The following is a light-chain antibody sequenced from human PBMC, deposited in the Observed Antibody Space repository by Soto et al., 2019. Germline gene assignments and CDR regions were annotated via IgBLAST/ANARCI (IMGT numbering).Light chain of an antibody. CDR3: QQLNSYPIT. CDR2: AAS. Sequence: IQLTQAPSSLSASVGDRVTITCRASQGISSYLNWYQQKPGKAPKLLIYAASSLQSGVPSRFSGSGSGTEFTLTISRLQTEDFATYYCQQLNSYPITFGQGTRLEIK. V-gene: IGKV1-9*01. CDR1: QGISSY. J-gene: IGKJ5*01.